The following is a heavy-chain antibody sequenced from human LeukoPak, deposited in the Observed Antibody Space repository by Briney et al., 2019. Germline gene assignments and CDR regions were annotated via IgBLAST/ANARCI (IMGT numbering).Heavy chain of an antibody. Sequence: PGGSLRLSCAASGFTFSSYAMSWVRQAPGKGLEWVSIIYSSGNTYYADSVKGRFTISRDNSKNTLYLQMNSLRAEDTAVYYCATMTTVIMGGYYYGMDVWGQGTTVTVSS. D-gene: IGHD4-17*01. V-gene: IGHV3-23*05. CDR2: IYSSGNT. CDR3: ATMTTVIMGGYYYGMDV. CDR1: GFTFSSYA. J-gene: IGHJ6*02.